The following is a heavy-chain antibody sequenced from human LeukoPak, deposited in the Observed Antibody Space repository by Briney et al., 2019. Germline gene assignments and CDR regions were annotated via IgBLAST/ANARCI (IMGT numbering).Heavy chain of an antibody. J-gene: IGHJ4*02. Sequence: PGGSLRLSCAASGFTFSSYAMSWVRQAPGKGLERVSVNSGSDGSTYYADSVEGRFTISRDNSKNTLFLQMNSLRAEDTAVYYCAKVVVGAINFDYWGQGTLVTVSS. CDR3: AKVVVGAINFDY. D-gene: IGHD1-26*01. V-gene: IGHV3-23*01. CDR1: GFTFSSYA. CDR2: NSGSDGST.